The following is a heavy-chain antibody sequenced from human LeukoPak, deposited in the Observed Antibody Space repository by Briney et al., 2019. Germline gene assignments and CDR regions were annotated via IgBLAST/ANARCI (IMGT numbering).Heavy chain of an antibody. V-gene: IGHV3-74*01. CDR3: AKDSHRIAARPGGLYYYYYYMDV. CDR2: INGDGSIT. J-gene: IGHJ6*03. Sequence: PGGSLRLSCAASGFTFSSYWIHWVRQAPGEGLVWVSRINGDGSITTYADSVKGRFTISRDNAKNSLYLQMNSLRAEDTALYYCAKDSHRIAARPGGLYYYYYYMDVWGKGTTVTVSS. CDR1: GFTFSSYW. D-gene: IGHD6-6*01.